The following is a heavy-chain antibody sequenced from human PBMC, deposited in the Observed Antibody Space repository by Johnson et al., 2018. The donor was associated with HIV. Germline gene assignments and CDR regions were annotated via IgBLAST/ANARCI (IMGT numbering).Heavy chain of an antibody. V-gene: IGHV3-30-3*01. Sequence: QVQLVEFGGGVVQPGRSLRLSCAASGFTFSSYAMHWVRQAPGKGLEWVAVISYDGSNKYYADSVKGRFTISRDNSKNTLYLQMNSLRAEDTAVYYCARDLLIAYCGGDCWDAFDIWGQGTMVTVSS. CDR3: ARDLLIAYCGGDCWDAFDI. CDR2: ISYDGSNK. J-gene: IGHJ3*02. D-gene: IGHD2-21*02. CDR1: GFTFSSYA.